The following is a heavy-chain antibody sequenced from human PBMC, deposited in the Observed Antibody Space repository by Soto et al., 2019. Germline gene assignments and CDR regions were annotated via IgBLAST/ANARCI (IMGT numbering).Heavy chain of an antibody. CDR3: ATQEVGGSYVYTFDP. D-gene: IGHD1-26*01. CDR2: IYYSGST. J-gene: IGHJ5*02. CDR1: GGSISSSNYY. V-gene: IGHV4-39*01. Sequence: QLQLQESGPGLVKPSETLSLTCTVSGGSISSSNYYWGWIRQPPGKGLEWIGSIYYSGSTYYNPSIKSRVTISVDTSKNQFSLKLSSVTAADTAVYYCATQEVGGSYVYTFDPWGQGTLVTVSS.